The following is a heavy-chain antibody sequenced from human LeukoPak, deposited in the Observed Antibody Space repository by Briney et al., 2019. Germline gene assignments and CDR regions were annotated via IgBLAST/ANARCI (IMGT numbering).Heavy chain of an antibody. CDR1: GGSISSYY. CDR2: IFYSGGT. J-gene: IGHJ4*02. D-gene: IGHD3-3*01. CDR3: ARGVPEYYDFWSGYFYYFDY. V-gene: IGHV4-59*01. Sequence: PSEALSLTCTVSGGSISSYYWSWIRQPPGKGLEWIGYIFYSGGTNYIPSLKSRVTISVDTSKNQFSLKLTSVTAADTAVYYCARGVPEYYDFWSGYFYYFDYWGQGTLVTVPS.